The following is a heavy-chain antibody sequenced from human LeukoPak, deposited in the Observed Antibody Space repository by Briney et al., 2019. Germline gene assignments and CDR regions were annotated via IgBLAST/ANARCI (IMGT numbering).Heavy chain of an antibody. V-gene: IGHV1-2*04. CDR2: INPNSGGT. D-gene: IGHD3-10*01. CDR1: GYTFTGYY. Sequence: ASVKVSCKASGYTFTGYYMHWVRQAPGQGLEWMGWINPNSGGTNYAQKFQGWVTMTRNTSTATAYMELSSLKSEDTAVYYCARVNTYYYGSGVSRAFHMWGQGTMVTVSS. J-gene: IGHJ3*02. CDR3: ARVNTYYYGSGVSRAFHM.